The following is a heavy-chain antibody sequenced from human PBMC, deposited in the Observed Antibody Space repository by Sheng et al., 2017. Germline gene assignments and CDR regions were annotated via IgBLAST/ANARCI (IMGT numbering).Heavy chain of an antibody. D-gene: IGHD6-13*01. J-gene: IGHJ5*02. CDR3: ARESSSGNWFDP. CDR2: IYYSGST. V-gene: IGHV4-59*12. CDR1: GGSISSYY. Sequence: QVQLQESGPGLVKPSETLSLTCTVSGGSISSYYWSWIRQPPGKGLEWIGYIYYSGSTNYNPSLKSRVTISVDTSKNQFSLKLSSVTAADTAVYYCARESSSGNWFDPWGQGTLVTVSS.